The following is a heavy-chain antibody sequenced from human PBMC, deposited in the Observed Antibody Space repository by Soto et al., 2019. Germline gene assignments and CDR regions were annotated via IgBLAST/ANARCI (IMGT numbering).Heavy chain of an antibody. Sequence: ASVKVSCKASGYTFTGYYMHWVRQAPGQGLEWMGWINPNSGGTNYAQKFQGWVTMTRDTSISTAYMELSRLRSDDTAVYYCARDQMDTAMVTVGYYYYDMDVWGHGTTFTVSS. CDR3: ARDQMDTAMVTVGYYYYDMDV. D-gene: IGHD5-18*01. CDR2: INPNSGGT. CDR1: GYTFTGYY. V-gene: IGHV1-2*04. J-gene: IGHJ6*02.